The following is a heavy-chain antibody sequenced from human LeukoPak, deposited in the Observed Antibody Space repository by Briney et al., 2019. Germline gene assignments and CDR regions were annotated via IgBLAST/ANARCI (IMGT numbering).Heavy chain of an antibody. CDR2: IKQDGSEK. CDR1: GFTFSSYW. Sequence: PGGSLRLSCAASGFTFSSYWRSWVRQAPGKGLEWVANIKQDGSEKYYVDSVKGRFTISRDNAKNSLYLQMNSLRAEDTAVYYCARELWVFYYWGQGTLVTVSS. CDR3: ARELWVFYY. V-gene: IGHV3-7*03. D-gene: IGHD5-18*01. J-gene: IGHJ4*02.